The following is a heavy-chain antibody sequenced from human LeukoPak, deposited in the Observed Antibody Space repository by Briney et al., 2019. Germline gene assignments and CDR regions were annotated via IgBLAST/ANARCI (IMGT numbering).Heavy chain of an antibody. Sequence: GGSLRLSCAASGFTFSDYYMSWIRQAPGKGLEWVSYISSSGSTIYYADSAKGRFTISRDKAKNSLHLQMNSLRAEDTAVYYCARFSSSSGGFDYWGQGTLVTVSS. CDR3: ARFSSSSGGFDY. CDR1: GFTFSDYY. CDR2: ISSSGSTI. D-gene: IGHD6-6*01. J-gene: IGHJ4*02. V-gene: IGHV3-11*04.